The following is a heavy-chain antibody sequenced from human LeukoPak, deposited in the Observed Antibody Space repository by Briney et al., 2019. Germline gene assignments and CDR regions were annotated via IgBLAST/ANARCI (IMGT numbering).Heavy chain of an antibody. CDR2: IKQDGSEK. J-gene: IGHJ4*02. D-gene: IGHD5-24*01. CDR1: GFSFSSHD. CDR3: ATRDGSPGY. V-gene: IGHV3-7*01. Sequence: GGSLRLSCAGSGFSFSSHDFHWVRQAPGKGLEWVANIKQDGSEKYYVDSVKSRFTISRDNAKNSLYLQMNNLRAEDTAVYYCATRDGSPGYWGQGTLVSVSS.